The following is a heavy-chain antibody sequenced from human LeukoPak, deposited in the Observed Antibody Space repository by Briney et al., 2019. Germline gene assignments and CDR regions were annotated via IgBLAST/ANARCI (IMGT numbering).Heavy chain of an antibody. Sequence: ASVKVSCKASGYTFTSYDINWVRQATGQGLEWMGWMNPNSGNTGYVQKFQGRVTITRNPSISTAYMELRSLRSEDTAVYYCARGGSSSTLDYWGQGTLVTVSS. J-gene: IGHJ4*02. D-gene: IGHD6-6*01. CDR1: GYTFTSYD. V-gene: IGHV1-8*03. CDR3: ARGGSSSTLDY. CDR2: MNPNSGNT.